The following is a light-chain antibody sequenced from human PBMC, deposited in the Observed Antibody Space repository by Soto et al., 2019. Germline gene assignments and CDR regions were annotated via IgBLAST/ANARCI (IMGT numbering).Light chain of an antibody. CDR2: DVS. CDR3: SSYTSSSTFWV. CDR1: SSDVGGYNY. Sequence: QSALTQPASVSGSPGQSITISCTGTSSDVGGYNYVSWYQQHPGKAPKLMIYDVSNRPSGVSNRFSGPKSGNTASLTISGLQAEDEADYYCSSYTSSSTFWVFGGGTKLTVL. V-gene: IGLV2-14*01. J-gene: IGLJ3*02.